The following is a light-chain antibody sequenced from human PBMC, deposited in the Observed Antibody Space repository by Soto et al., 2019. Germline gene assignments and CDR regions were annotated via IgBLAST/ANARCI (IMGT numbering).Light chain of an antibody. V-gene: IGKV3-20*01. CDR2: GAS. J-gene: IGKJ5*01. Sequence: EIVLTQSPGTLSLSPVERATLSCRASQSVSSSYLAWYQQKPGQAPRLLIYGASSRATGIPDRFSGSGSGTDFSLTISRLEPEDSAVYYCQQYGDSPLIGFGQGTRLEIK. CDR3: QQYGDSPLIG. CDR1: QSVSSSY.